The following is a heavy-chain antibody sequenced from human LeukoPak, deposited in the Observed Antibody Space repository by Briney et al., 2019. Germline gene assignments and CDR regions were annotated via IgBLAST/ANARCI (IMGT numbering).Heavy chain of an antibody. D-gene: IGHD5-18*01. J-gene: IGHJ4*02. V-gene: IGHV4-39*01. Sequence: SETLSLTCTVSGGSISSSSYYWGWIRQPPGKGLEWIGSIYYSGSTYYNPSLKSRVTISVDTSKNQFSLKLSSVTAADTAVYYCARLIGIQKDHYYFGYWGQGTLVTVSS. CDR3: ARLIGIQKDHYYFGY. CDR2: IYYSGST. CDR1: GGSISSSSYY.